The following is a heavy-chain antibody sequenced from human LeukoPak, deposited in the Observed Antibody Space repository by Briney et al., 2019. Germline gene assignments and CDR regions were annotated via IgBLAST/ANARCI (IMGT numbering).Heavy chain of an antibody. D-gene: IGHD2-15*01. Sequence: PSETLSLTCTVSGGSISSYYWSWIRQPAGKGLEWIGRIYTSGSTYYNPSLKSRVTISVDTSKNQFSLKLDSVTAADTAVYYCARDLGYCSGGYCYPDGNWFDPWGQGTLVTVSS. J-gene: IGHJ5*02. V-gene: IGHV4-4*07. CDR3: ARDLGYCSGGYCYPDGNWFDP. CDR2: IYTSGST. CDR1: GGSISSYY.